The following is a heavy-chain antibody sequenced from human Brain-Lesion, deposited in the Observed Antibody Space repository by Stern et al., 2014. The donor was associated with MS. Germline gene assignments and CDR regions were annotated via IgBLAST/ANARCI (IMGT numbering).Heavy chain of an antibody. Sequence: VQLVQSGPGLVKPSGTLSLTCAVSGGSISSSNWWSWVRQSPGKGLEWIGESDHSGSTIYNPSLKCRVPVSVEKPKPRFPLTRSSVTAADAAVYFCARFPASRPHVFDSWGQGTLVTVSS. CDR1: GGSISSSNW. J-gene: IGHJ4*02. CDR2: SDHSGST. D-gene: IGHD6-13*01. V-gene: IGHV4-4*02. CDR3: ARFPASRPHVFDS.